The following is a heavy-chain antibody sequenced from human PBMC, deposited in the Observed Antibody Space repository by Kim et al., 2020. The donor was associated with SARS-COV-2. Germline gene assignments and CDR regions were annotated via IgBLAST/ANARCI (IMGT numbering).Heavy chain of an antibody. CDR3: ARDFDYGGNSADY. CDR2: IIPIVGTT. V-gene: IGHV1-69*08. J-gene: IGHJ4*02. D-gene: IGHD4-17*01. CDR1: GGTFSRYS. Sequence: SVKVSCKSSGGTFSRYSVNWVRQAPGQGLEWMGRIIPIVGTTSYAQRFQGKVTITADKSTSTAYMELSSLTSDDTAVYYCARDFDYGGNSADYWGQGTLVTVSS.